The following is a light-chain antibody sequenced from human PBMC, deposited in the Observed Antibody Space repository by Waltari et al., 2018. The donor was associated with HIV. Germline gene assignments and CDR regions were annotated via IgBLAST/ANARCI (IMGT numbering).Light chain of an antibody. CDR1: SSDVGSSNY. CDR3: SSSAGGDTLV. Sequence: QSALTQPPSASGFPGQSVTISCTGTSSDVGSSNYVAWYQQHPGKAPKLLIYEITKRPSGVPDRFSGSKSGNTASLTVSGLQAEDEADYYCSSSAGGDTLVFGGGTKLTVL. V-gene: IGLV2-8*01. CDR2: EIT. J-gene: IGLJ3*02.